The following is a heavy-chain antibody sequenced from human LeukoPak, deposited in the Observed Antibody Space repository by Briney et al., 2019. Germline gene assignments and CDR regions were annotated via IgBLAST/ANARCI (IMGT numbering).Heavy chain of an antibody. Sequence: PSETLSLTCTVSGGSISSYYWSWIRQPPGKGLEWIGYIYTSGSTNYNPSLKSRVTISVDTSKNQFSLKLSSVAAADTAVYYCAKNYHDSSGSVPIYYYYYMDVWGKGTTVTVSS. CDR3: AKNYHDSSGSVPIYYYYYMDV. D-gene: IGHD3-22*01. J-gene: IGHJ6*03. CDR2: IYTSGST. CDR1: GGSISSYY. V-gene: IGHV4-4*09.